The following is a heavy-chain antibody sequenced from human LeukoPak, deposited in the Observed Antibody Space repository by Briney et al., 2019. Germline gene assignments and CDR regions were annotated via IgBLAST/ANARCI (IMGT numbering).Heavy chain of an antibody. V-gene: IGHV3-33*01. J-gene: IGHJ3*02. Sequence: GGSLRPSCAASGFTFSSYGMHWVRQAPGKGLEWVAVIWYDGSNKYYADSVKGRFTISRDNSKNTLYLQMNSLRAEDTAVYYCASNDYGDYGMGAFDIWGQGTMVTVSS. CDR2: IWYDGSNK. CDR3: ASNDYGDYGMGAFDI. CDR1: GFTFSSYG. D-gene: IGHD4-17*01.